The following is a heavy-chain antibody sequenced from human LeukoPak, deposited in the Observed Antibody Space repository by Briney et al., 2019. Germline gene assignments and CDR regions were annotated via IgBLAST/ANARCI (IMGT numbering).Heavy chain of an antibody. J-gene: IGHJ5*02. Sequence: ASVKVSCKASGYTFTGYYMHWVRQAPGQGLEWMGWINPNSGGTNYAQKFQGRVTMTRDTSISTAYMELRSLRSDDTAVYYCARVGRDCSSINCYWEDWFDPWGQGTLVIVSS. CDR1: GYTFTGYY. D-gene: IGHD2-2*01. CDR2: INPNSGGT. V-gene: IGHV1-2*02. CDR3: ARVGRDCSSINCYWEDWFDP.